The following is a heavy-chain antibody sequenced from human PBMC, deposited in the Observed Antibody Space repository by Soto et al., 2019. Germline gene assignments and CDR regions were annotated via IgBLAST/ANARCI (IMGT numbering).Heavy chain of an antibody. CDR2: ILPLFGTA. J-gene: IGHJ6*01. CDR1: GDTFSNYP. Sequence: QVQLVQSGAEVKKPGSSVMVSCKASGDTFSNYPISWVRQAPGQGFAWLGGILPLFGTADYAQKFQGRVTINADESTGTAYMDLSSLSSDDTAVYYCARTRIAVRSDFSGNRRVYYYYGMDVW. V-gene: IGHV1-69*01. CDR3: ARTRIAVRSDFSGNRRVYYYYGMDV. D-gene: IGHD6-6*01.